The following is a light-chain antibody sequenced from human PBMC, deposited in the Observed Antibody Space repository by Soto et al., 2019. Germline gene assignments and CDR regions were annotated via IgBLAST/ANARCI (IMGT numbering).Light chain of an antibody. CDR3: QQYNNWGLS. Sequence: IVMTQSPATLSVSLGEGVTLSCRASENVGTNLAWYQQKPGQTPRLLIYGSSTRATGIPATFSGSGSGTEFTLTISSLQSEESAIYYCQQYNNWGLSFGGGTQVEIK. V-gene: IGKV3D-15*01. CDR2: GSS. J-gene: IGKJ4*01. CDR1: ENVGTN.